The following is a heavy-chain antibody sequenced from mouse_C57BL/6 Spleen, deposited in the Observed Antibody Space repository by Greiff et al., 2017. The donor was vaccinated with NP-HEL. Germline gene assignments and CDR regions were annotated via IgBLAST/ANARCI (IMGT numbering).Heavy chain of an antibody. CDR2: ISSGSSTI. V-gene: IGHV5-17*01. J-gene: IGHJ2*01. CDR1: GFTFSDYG. CDR3: AREGVYDYDVYYFDY. D-gene: IGHD2-4*01. Sequence: EVQGVESGGGLVKPGGSLKLSCAASGFTFSDYGMHWVRQAPEKGLEWVAYISSGSSTIYYADTVKGRFTISRDNAKNTLFLQMTSLRSEDTAMYYCAREGVYDYDVYYFDYWGQGTTLTVSS.